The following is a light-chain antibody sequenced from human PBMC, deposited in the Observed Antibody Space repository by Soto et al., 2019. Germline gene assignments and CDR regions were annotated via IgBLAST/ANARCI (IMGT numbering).Light chain of an antibody. CDR2: GVS. CDR3: QQDGTLPFT. V-gene: IGKV3-20*01. CDR1: KSLSNIY. J-gene: IGKJ3*01. Sequence: EIVLTQSPGTLSLSPGERATLSCRASKSLSNIYLAWYQQKPGQAPRVLIYGVSTRATGIPDRFSGSGSGTDFTLTISRLEPEDFAVYYCQQDGTLPFTFGPGTKVDIK.